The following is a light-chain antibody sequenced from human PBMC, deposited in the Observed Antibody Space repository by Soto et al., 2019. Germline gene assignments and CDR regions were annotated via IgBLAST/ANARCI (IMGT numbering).Light chain of an antibody. Sequence: AIRMTQSLSSLSASTGDRVTITCRASQGISSYLAWYQQKPGKAPKLLIYAASTLQSGVPSRFSGSGSGTDFTLTINCLQSEDFATYYCQQYYSYPTFGQGTRREIK. CDR1: QGISSY. V-gene: IGKV1-8*01. J-gene: IGKJ5*01. CDR2: AAS. CDR3: QQYYSYPT.